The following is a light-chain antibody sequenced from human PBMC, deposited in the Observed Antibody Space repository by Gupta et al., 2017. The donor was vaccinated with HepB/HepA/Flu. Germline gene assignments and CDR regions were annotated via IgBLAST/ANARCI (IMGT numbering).Light chain of an antibody. CDR1: QSVSSNY. CDR3: QQDGSSPIT. V-gene: IGKV3-20*01. CDR2: GAS. J-gene: IGKJ5*01. Sequence: EIVLTQSPGTLSLSPGERATLSCRASQSVSSNYLAWYQQKPGQAPRLLIYGASSRATGIPDRFSGSGSGTDFILTISRLEPEDFAVYHCQQDGSSPITFGQGARMEIK.